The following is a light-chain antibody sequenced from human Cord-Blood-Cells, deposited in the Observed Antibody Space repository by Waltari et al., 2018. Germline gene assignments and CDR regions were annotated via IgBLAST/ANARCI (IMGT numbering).Light chain of an antibody. CDR1: RCDVGGCNS. V-gene: IGLV2-8*01. J-gene: IGLJ1*01. CDR3: SSYAGSNNYV. CDR2: EVS. Sequence: QSALTPPPSASGSPGQSVSISCTGTRCDVGGCNSVSWYQQHPGKAPKLMIYEVSKRPSGVPDRFSGSKSGNTASLTVSGLQAEDEADYYCSSYAGSNNYVFGTGTKVTVL.